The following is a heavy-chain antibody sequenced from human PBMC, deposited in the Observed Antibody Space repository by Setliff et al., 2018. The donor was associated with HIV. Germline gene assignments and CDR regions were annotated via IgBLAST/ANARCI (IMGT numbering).Heavy chain of an antibody. J-gene: IGHJ4*02. CDR2: IHTTGSL. CDR1: GGSIRTGNYY. D-gene: IGHD6-19*01. Sequence: SETLSLTCTVSGGSIRTGNYYWNWILQPAGKGLEWSGHIHTTGSLTYNPSLRSRVTISLDTSKNQVSLSLASVTAADTAVYYCARDGGGSGWSLGEFDFWGQGTLVTVSS. CDR3: ARDGGGSGWSLGEFDF. V-gene: IGHV4-61*09.